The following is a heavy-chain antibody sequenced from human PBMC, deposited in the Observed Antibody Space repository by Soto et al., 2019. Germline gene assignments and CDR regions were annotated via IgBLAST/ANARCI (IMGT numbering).Heavy chain of an antibody. CDR1: GYTFTSYG. J-gene: IGHJ3*02. CDR3: ATTTVMSTFDI. CDR2: ISAYNGNT. V-gene: IGHV1-18*01. Sequence: ASVKVSCKASGYTFTSYGISWVRQAPGQGLEWMGWISAYNGNTNYAQKLQGRVTMTTDTFTSTAYMELRSLSSDDTAVYYCATTTVMSTFDIWGQGTMVTVS. D-gene: IGHD4-17*01.